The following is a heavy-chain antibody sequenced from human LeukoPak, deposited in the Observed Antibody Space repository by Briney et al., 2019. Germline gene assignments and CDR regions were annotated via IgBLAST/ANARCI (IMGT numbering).Heavy chain of an antibody. V-gene: IGHV3-7*03. CDR3: ARDGRPLDY. CDR2: IKQDGGEK. Sequence: GGSLRLSCVDSGITFSRYWMSWVRQALGKGLEWVANIKQDGGEKYYVDSVKGRFTISRDNAKNSLYLQMNSLRVEDTAVYYCARDGRPLDYWGQGTLVTVSS. CDR1: GITFSRYW. J-gene: IGHJ4*02.